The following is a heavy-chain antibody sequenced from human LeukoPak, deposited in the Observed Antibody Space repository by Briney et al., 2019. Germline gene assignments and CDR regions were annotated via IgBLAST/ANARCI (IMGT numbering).Heavy chain of an antibody. J-gene: IGHJ5*02. CDR1: GGSISTNNYY. D-gene: IGHD3-10*01. Sequence: SETLSLTCTVSGGSISTNNYYWGWIRQPPGQGLEWIGSIHYSGSTYYNPSLKSRLTISVDTSKNQFSLKLSSVTAADTAVYYCARAHIGSGSYYNKFDPWGQGTLVTVSS. V-gene: IGHV4-39*01. CDR3: ARAHIGSGSYYNKFDP. CDR2: IHYSGST.